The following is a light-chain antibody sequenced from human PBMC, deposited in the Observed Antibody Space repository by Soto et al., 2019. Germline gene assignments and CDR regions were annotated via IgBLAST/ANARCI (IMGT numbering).Light chain of an antibody. CDR3: QQYTNWPYT. J-gene: IGKJ2*01. CDR1: QALGNN. V-gene: IGKV3-15*01. Sequence: EIVMMQSPATLSVSPREGATLSCRASQALGNNLAWYQHKPGQAPRLLISGASTRATGVPVRFSGSGSDTEFTLTISSLQSDDLAVYYCQQYTNWPYTFGQGTKLEIK. CDR2: GAS.